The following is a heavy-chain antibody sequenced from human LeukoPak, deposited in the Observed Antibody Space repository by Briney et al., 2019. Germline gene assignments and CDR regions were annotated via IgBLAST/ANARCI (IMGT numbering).Heavy chain of an antibody. J-gene: IGHJ4*02. CDR3: ARVPAYSSSSGSDY. Sequence: GSLRLSCAASGFTFPNYVMSWVRQAPGKGLEWIGYIYHSGSTYYNPSLRSRVTISVDRSKNQFSLKLSSVTAADTAVYYCARVPAYSSSSGSDYWGQGTLVTVSS. CDR1: GFTFPNYV. CDR2: IYHSGST. D-gene: IGHD6-6*01. V-gene: IGHV4-4*02.